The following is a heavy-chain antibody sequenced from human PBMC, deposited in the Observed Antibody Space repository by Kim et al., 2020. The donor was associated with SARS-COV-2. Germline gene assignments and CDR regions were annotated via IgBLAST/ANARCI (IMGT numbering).Heavy chain of an antibody. CDR1: GYTFTRYA. V-gene: IGHV7-4-1*02. J-gene: IGHJ4*02. D-gene: IGHD3-10*01. Sequence: ASVKVSCKASGYTFTRYALNWVRQAPGQGLEWMGWINTNTGNATYGQGFTGRFVFSLDTSVSTAYLQVSSLRAEDTATYYCARVSVSFGQLYAFDYWGQGTLLSVSS. CDR3: ARVSVSFGQLYAFDY. CDR2: INTNTGNA.